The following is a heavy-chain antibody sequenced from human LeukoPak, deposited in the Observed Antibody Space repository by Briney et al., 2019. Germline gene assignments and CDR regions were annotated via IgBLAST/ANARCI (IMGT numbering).Heavy chain of an antibody. CDR2: ISSSGSTI. V-gene: IGHV3-11*01. J-gene: IGHJ6*02. CDR3: AGDEIYRGYSYGKSIYYYCGMDG. D-gene: IGHD5-18*01. CDR1: GGSFIDYY. Sequence: GSLTLSCAASGGSFIDYYMSWIRQAPGKGLEWVSYISSSGSTIYYADSVKGRCTIYGDNAKNSLYLQMNSLRAKDTAVYYCAGDEIYRGYSYGKSIYYYCGMDGWGQGTTVTVSS.